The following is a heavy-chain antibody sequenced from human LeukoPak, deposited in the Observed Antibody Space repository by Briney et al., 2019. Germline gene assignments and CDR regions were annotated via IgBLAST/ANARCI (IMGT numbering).Heavy chain of an antibody. V-gene: IGHV3-21*01. J-gene: IGHJ4*02. D-gene: IGHD6-13*01. CDR2: ITSSSMYI. CDR1: GFTFSNYN. Sequence: TGGSLRLSCAASGFTFSNYNMNWVRQTPGKGLEWVSSITSSSMYIYYADSVKGRFTISRDNAKNSLYLQMNSLRAEDTAVYYCARGPRAAAAGTVSYWGQGTLVTVSS. CDR3: ARGPRAAAAGTVSY.